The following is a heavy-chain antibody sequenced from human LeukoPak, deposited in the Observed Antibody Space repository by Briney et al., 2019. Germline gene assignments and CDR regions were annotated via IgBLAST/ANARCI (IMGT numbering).Heavy chain of an antibody. CDR1: GFTFSSYS. CDR2: ISSSSSYI. CDR3: ARNSIRHYYFDY. V-gene: IGHV3-21*01. Sequence: PGGSLRLSCAASGFTFSSYSMNWVRQAPGKGLEWVSSISSSSSYIYYADSVKGRFTISRDNAKNSLSLQMNSLRAEDTAMYYCARNSIRHYYFDYWGQGTLVTVSS. J-gene: IGHJ4*02. D-gene: IGHD4-11*01.